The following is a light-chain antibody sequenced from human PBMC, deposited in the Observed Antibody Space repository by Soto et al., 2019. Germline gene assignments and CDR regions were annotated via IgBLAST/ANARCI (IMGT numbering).Light chain of an antibody. V-gene: IGLV1-44*01. CDR1: SFNIGRNT. CDR2: SSN. CDR3: AVWADRLNGYV. Sequence: QSVRTQSCWASVTPSERAAISYYGGSFNIGRNTVSWYQQVPGTAPKLVIYSSNQRPSGVPDRFSGSKSGTSASLAISGLQSKDEADYYCAVWADRLNGYVFGTGTQV. J-gene: IGLJ1*01.